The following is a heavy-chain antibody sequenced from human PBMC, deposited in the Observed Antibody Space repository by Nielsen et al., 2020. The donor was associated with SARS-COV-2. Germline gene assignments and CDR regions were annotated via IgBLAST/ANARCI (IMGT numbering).Heavy chain of an antibody. V-gene: IGHV3-9*01. J-gene: IGHJ4*02. D-gene: IGHD2-2*01. CDR1: GFTFDDYA. Sequence: SLKISCAASGFTFDDYAMHWVRQAPGKGLEWVSGISWNSGSIGYADSVKGRFTISRDNAKNSLYLQMNSLRAEDTAVYYCARVMVVRTAFDYWGQGTLVTVSS. CDR3: ARVMVVRTAFDY. CDR2: ISWNSGSI.